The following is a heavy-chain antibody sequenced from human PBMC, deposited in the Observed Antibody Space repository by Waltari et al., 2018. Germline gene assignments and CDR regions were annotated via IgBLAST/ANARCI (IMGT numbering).Heavy chain of an antibody. J-gene: IGHJ3*02. CDR1: GFTFSRYA. CDR3: AKDRLYKWELLRPDAFDI. D-gene: IGHD1-26*01. Sequence: EVQLLESGGGLVQPGGSLRLSCAASGFTFSRYAMSWVRQAPGKGLEWVSVIYSGVSTYYADSVKGRFTISRDNSKNTLYLQMNSLRAEDTAVYYCAKDRLYKWELLRPDAFDIWGQGTMVTVSS. V-gene: IGHV3-23*03. CDR2: IYSGVST.